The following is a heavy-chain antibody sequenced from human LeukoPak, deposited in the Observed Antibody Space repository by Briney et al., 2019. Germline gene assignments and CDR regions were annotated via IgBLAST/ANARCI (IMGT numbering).Heavy chain of an antibody. Sequence: PGGSLRLSCAASGFTFSSYAMSWVRQAPGKGLEWVAFIRYDGSNKYYADSVKGRFTISRDNSKNTLYLQMNSLRAEDTAVYYCAKETYEILPYYDFWSDHQDYFDYWGQGTLVTVSS. CDR1: GFTFSSYA. D-gene: IGHD3-3*01. CDR3: AKETYEILPYYDFWSDHQDYFDY. V-gene: IGHV3-30*02. CDR2: IRYDGSNK. J-gene: IGHJ4*02.